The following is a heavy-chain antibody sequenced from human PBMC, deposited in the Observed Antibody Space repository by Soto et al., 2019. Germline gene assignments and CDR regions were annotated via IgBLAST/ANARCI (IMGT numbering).Heavy chain of an antibody. CDR3: AKGDSSSWSRRVIGGMDV. Sequence: PGGSLRLSCASSGFTFSSYGMHWVRQAPGKGLEWVAVISYDGSNKYYADSVKGRFTISRDNSKNTLYLQMNSLRAEDTAVYYCAKGDSSSWSRRVIGGMDVWGQGTTVTVSS. V-gene: IGHV3-30*18. CDR2: ISYDGSNK. J-gene: IGHJ6*02. CDR1: GFTFSSYG. D-gene: IGHD6-13*01.